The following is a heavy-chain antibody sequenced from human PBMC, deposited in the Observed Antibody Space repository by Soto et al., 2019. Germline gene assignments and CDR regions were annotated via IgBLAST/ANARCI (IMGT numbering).Heavy chain of an antibody. D-gene: IGHD3-3*01. CDR2: IYYSGST. CDR3: ARDLRSTIFGVVIRWFDP. V-gene: IGHV4-31*03. J-gene: IGHJ5*02. Sequence: SETLSLTCTVSGGSISSGGYYWSWIRQHPGKGLEWIGYIYYSGSTYYNPSLKSRVTISVDTSKNQFSLKLSSVTAADTAVYYCARDLRSTIFGVVIRWFDPWGQGTLVTVSS. CDR1: GGSISSGGYY.